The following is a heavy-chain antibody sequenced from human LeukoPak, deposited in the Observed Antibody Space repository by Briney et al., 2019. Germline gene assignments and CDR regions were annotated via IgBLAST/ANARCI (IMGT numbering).Heavy chain of an antibody. D-gene: IGHD2-2*02. CDR3: ANLGFSSRTSCYTHSDY. J-gene: IGHJ4*02. Sequence: PGGSLRLSCAASGFTFSSYAMSWVRQAPGKGLEWVSAISSSGGSTYYADSVKGRFTISRDNSKSTLYLQMNSLRGEDTAVYYCANLGFSSRTSCYTHSDYWGQGTLVTVSS. CDR2: ISSSGGST. V-gene: IGHV3-23*01. CDR1: GFTFSSYA.